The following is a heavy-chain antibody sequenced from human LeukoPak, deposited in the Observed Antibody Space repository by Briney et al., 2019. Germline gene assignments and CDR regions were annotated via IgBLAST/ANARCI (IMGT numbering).Heavy chain of an antibody. CDR3: ARVTPIAAPYFDY. Sequence: ASVKASCKASGYTFTGYYMHWVRQAPGQGLEWMGWINPNSGGTNYAQKFQGRVTMTRDTSISTAYMELSRLRSDDTAVYYCARVTPIAAPYFDYWGQGTLVTVSS. CDR2: INPNSGGT. J-gene: IGHJ4*02. V-gene: IGHV1-2*02. CDR1: GYTFTGYY. D-gene: IGHD6-6*01.